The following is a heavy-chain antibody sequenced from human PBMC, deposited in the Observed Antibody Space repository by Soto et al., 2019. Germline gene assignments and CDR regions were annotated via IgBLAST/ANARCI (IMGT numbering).Heavy chain of an antibody. CDR2: IYSGGST. V-gene: IGHV3-53*02. Sequence: EVQLVETGGGLIQPGGSLRLSCAASGFTVSSNYMSWVRQAPGKGLEWVSVIYSGGSTYYADSVKARFTISRDNSKNTLYLPMNSLRAEDTAVYYCARGSGSSSDWSDYWGQGTLVTVSS. CDR1: GFTVSSNY. D-gene: IGHD6-6*01. CDR3: ARGSGSSSDWSDY. J-gene: IGHJ4*02.